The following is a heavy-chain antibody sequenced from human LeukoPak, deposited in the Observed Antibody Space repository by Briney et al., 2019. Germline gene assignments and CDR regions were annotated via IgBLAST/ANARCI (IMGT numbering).Heavy chain of an antibody. CDR2: ISSSSSTI. D-gene: IGHD1-26*01. Sequence: PGGSLRLSCAASGFTFSSYSMNWVRQAPGKGLEWVSYISSSSSTIYYADSVKGRFTISRDNAKNSLYLQMNSLRAEDTAVYYCLATRGYYYYMDVWGKGTTVTVSS. V-gene: IGHV3-48*01. J-gene: IGHJ6*03. CDR3: LATRGYYYYMDV. CDR1: GFTFSSYS.